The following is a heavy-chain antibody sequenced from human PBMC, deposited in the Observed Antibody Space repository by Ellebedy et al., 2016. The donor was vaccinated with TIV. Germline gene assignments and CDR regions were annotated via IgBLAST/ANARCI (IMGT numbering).Heavy chain of an antibody. CDR3: AKRDGYNYGSFDS. CDR1: GDTFNSYA. CDR2: IIPIFGTA. J-gene: IGHJ4*02. V-gene: IGHV1-69*13. Sequence: AASVKVSCKASGDTFNSYAISWVRPPPGQGLEWMGGIIPIFGTANYAQKFQGRVTITADESTSTAYMELSSLRSEDTAVYYCAKRDGYNYGSFDSWGQGTLVTVSS. D-gene: IGHD5-24*01.